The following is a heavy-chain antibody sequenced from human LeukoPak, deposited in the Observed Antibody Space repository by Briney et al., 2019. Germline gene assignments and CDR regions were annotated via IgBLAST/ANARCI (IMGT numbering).Heavy chain of an antibody. Sequence: GESLKISCKGSGYGFTSYWIGWVRQMPGKGLEWMGVLNPIDSDSRYSPSFQGQVTISADKSISTAYLQWSSLKASDTAMYYCARASYSSGFFGALHAFDVWGQETMVTVSS. CDR2: LNPIDSDS. D-gene: IGHD6-19*01. CDR1: GYGFTSYW. V-gene: IGHV5-51*01. J-gene: IGHJ3*01. CDR3: ARASYSSGFFGALHAFDV.